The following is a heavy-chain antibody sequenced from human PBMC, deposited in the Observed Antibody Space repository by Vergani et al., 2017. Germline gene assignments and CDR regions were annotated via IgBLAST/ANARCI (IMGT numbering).Heavy chain of an antibody. J-gene: IGHJ4*02. CDR1: GSTFSSYA. CDR3: ARQSRDVFCTNGVCPLGY. CDR2: ISRSSSTI. V-gene: IGHV3-48*01. Sequence: EVQLVESGGGLVQPGGSLRLSCAASGSTFSSYAMNWVRQAPGKGLEWVSYISRSSSTIYYADSVKGRFTISRDNAKNSLPLQMNNLRAEDTAVYYCARQSRDVFCTNGVCPLGYWGQGAMVTVSS. D-gene: IGHD2-8*01.